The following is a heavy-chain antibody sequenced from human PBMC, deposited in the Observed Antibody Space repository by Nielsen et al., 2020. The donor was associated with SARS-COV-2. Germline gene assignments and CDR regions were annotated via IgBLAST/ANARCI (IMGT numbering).Heavy chain of an antibody. Sequence: GESLKISCAVSGFIFTDFSMNWVRQAPGKGLEWVSYISLTSTTTYYADSVKGRFTVSRDNAKNTLYLQMNSLRAEDTAVYYCARLWDDGYYFDTGPYDYWGQGTLVTVSS. V-gene: IGHV3-48*04. J-gene: IGHJ4*02. CDR1: GFIFTDFS. D-gene: IGHD3-22*01. CDR2: ISLTSTTT. CDR3: ARLWDDGYYFDTGPYDY.